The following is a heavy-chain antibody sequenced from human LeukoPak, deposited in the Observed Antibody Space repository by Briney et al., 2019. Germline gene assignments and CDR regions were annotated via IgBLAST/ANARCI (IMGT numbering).Heavy chain of an antibody. CDR2: INHSGST. CDR3: ARGRYYGSGSDFDY. V-gene: IGHV4-34*01. CDR1: GGSFSGYY. J-gene: IGHJ4*02. D-gene: IGHD3-10*01. Sequence: SETLSLTCAVYGGSFSGYYWSWVRQRPGKGLEWVGEINHSGSTNYNPSLKSRVTISVDTSKNQFSLKLSSVTAAETAVYYCARGRYYGSGSDFDYWGQGTLVTVSS.